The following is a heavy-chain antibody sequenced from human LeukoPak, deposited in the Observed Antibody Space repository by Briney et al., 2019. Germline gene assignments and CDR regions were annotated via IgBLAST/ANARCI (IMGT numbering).Heavy chain of an antibody. D-gene: IGHD1-26*01. CDR3: ARHHSGYVDY. CDR2: IYYSGST. V-gene: IGHV4-39*01. Sequence: KSSETLSLTCTVSGGSISSSSYYWGWIRQPPGKGLEWIGSIYYSGSTYYNPSLKSRVTISVDTSKNQFTLKLSSVTAADTAVYYCARHHSGYVDYWGQGTLVTVSS. J-gene: IGHJ4*02. CDR1: GGSISSSSYY.